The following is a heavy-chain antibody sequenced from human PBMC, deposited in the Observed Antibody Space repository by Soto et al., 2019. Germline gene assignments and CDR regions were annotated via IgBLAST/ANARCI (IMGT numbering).Heavy chain of an antibody. Sequence: EVQLVESGGGLVQPGRSLRLSCTASGFTFGDYAMSWFRQAPGKGLEWVGFIRSKAYGGTTEYAASVKGRFTISRDDSKSIAYLQMNSLKTEDTAVYYCTRSRWSGKIFGVVTFDYWGQGTLVTVSS. J-gene: IGHJ4*02. CDR2: IRSKAYGGTT. CDR3: TRSRWSGKIFGVVTFDY. V-gene: IGHV3-49*03. CDR1: GFTFGDYA. D-gene: IGHD3-3*01.